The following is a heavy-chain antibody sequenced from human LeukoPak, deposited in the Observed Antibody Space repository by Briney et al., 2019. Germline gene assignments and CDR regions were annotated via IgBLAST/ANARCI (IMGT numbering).Heavy chain of an antibody. CDR3: ARGEAVGRIPDAGFDI. CDR1: GGTFSSYA. V-gene: IGHV1-69*01. D-gene: IGHD1-1*01. CDR2: IIPIFGTA. Sequence: SVKVSCKASGGTFSSYAISWVRRAPGQGLEWMGGIIPIFGTANYAQKFQGRVTITADESTSTAYMELSSLRSEDTAVYYCARGEAVGRIPDAGFDIWGQGTMVTVSS. J-gene: IGHJ3*02.